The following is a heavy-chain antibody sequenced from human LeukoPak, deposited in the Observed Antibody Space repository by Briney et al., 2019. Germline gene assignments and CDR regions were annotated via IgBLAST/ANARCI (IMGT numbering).Heavy chain of an antibody. CDR3: AREQAAAGRNYYYYGMDV. Sequence: ASVKVSCKASGYTFTSYGISWVRQAPGQGLEWMGWISAYNGNTNYAQKLQGRVTMTTDTSTSTAYMELRSLRSDDTAVYYCAREQAAAGRNYYYYGMDVWGQGTTVTVSS. V-gene: IGHV1-18*01. CDR2: ISAYNGNT. J-gene: IGHJ6*02. CDR1: GYTFTSYG. D-gene: IGHD6-13*01.